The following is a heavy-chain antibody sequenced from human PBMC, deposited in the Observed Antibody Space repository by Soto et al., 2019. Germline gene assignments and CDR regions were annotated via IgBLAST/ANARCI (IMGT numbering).Heavy chain of an antibody. Sequence: GGSLRLSCAASGFTFDDYAMHWVRQAPGKGLEWVSGISWNSDSIGYADSVKGRFTVSRDNAKNSLYLQMNSLRAEDTALYYCAKDMSEGPSSGSLGNYYYGMDVWGQGTTVTVSS. CDR3: AKDMSEGPSSGSLGNYYYGMDV. CDR2: ISWNSDSI. CDR1: GFTFDDYA. D-gene: IGHD1-26*01. V-gene: IGHV3-9*01. J-gene: IGHJ6*02.